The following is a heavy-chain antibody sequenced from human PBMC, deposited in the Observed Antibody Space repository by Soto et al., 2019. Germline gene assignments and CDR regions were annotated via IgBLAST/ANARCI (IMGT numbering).Heavy chain of an antibody. CDR3: AKARHQQWVRLPFDY. V-gene: IGHV3-23*01. D-gene: IGHD6-19*01. CDR1: GFFFSSYT. CDR2: FSATSENT. J-gene: IGHJ4*02. Sequence: EVQLLESGGGLVQPGGSLRLSCVGSGFFFSSYTMTWVRQAPGKGLEWVSSFSATSENTYYADSVRGRFTISRDNSKNTLFLQMNSLTAEDTAMYYCAKARHQQWVRLPFDYWGQGILVSVSS.